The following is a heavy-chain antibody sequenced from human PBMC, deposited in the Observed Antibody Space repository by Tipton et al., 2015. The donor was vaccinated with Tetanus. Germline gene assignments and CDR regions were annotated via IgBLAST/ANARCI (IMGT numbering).Heavy chain of an antibody. CDR2: IPYDGSSK. V-gene: IGHV3-30*03. CDR3: ASGSSLDY. Sequence: RSLRLSCEASGFTFSSFGMHWVRQAPGKGLEWVAVIPYDGSSKYYSDSVKGRFTVSRDNSKNSVYLQMNSLRVEDTAVYYCASGSSLDYWGQGTLVTVSS. J-gene: IGHJ4*02. D-gene: IGHD3-10*01. CDR1: GFTFSSFG.